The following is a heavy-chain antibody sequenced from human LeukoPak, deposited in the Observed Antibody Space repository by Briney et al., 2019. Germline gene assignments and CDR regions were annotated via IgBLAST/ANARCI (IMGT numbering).Heavy chain of an antibody. CDR1: GYTFTDYF. CDR3: ARVLAAAGMDY. J-gene: IGHJ4*02. D-gene: IGHD6-13*01. CDR2: INPNSGGT. Sequence: ASVKVSCKASGYTFTDYFIHWVRQAPGQGLEWMGWINPNSGGTNYAQKFQGRVTMTRDTSISTAYMELSRLRSDDTAVYYCARVLAAAGMDYWGQGTLVTVSS. V-gene: IGHV1-2*02.